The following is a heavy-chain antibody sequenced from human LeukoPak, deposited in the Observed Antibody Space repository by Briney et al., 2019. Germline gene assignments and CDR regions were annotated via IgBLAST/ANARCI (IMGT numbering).Heavy chain of an antibody. Sequence: SETLSLTCTVSSGSISSYYWSWIRQPPGKGLEWIGYIYYSGSTNYNPSLKSRVTISVDTSKNQFSLKLSSVTAADTAVYYCARHSNCYGNAFDIWGQGTMVTVSS. CDR3: ARHSNCYGNAFDI. V-gene: IGHV4-59*08. D-gene: IGHD2-21*01. CDR1: SGSISSYY. CDR2: IYYSGST. J-gene: IGHJ3*02.